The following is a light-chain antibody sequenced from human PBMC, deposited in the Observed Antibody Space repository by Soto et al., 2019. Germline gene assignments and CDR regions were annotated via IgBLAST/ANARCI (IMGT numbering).Light chain of an antibody. V-gene: IGLV2-14*02. Sequence: QSALTQPASVSGSPGQSITISCTVTSSDVGSYNLVSWYQHHPGKVPKLMIYDVSDRPSGVSNRFSGSKSGNTASLTISGLQAEDEADYYCSSYTSSSTRVFGTGTQLTVL. J-gene: IGLJ1*01. CDR2: DVS. CDR3: SSYTSSSTRV. CDR1: SSDVGSYNL.